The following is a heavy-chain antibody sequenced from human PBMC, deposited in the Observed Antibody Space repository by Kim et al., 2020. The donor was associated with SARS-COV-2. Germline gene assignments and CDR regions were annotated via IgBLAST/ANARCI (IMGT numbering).Heavy chain of an antibody. D-gene: IGHD3-10*01. Sequence: SVKVSCKASGGTFSSYAISWVRQAPGQGLEWMGRIIPILGIANYAQKFQGRVTITADKSTSTAYMELSSLRSEDTAVYYCARENFGESSFDPWGQGTLVTVSS. CDR1: GGTFSSYA. CDR2: IIPILGIA. CDR3: ARENFGESSFDP. J-gene: IGHJ5*02. V-gene: IGHV1-69*04.